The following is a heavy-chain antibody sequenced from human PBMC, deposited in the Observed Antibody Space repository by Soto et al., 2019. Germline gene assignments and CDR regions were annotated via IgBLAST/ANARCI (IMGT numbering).Heavy chain of an antibody. CDR2: IYYSGST. J-gene: IGHJ6*02. CDR1: GGSVRSGSYY. D-gene: IGHD3-10*01. Sequence: PSETLSLTCTVSGGSVRSGSYYWSCIRQPPGKGLEWIGYIYYSGSTNYNPSLKSRVTISVDTSKNQFSLKLSSVTAADTALYYCARQGFGPFHGLVDVWGQGTTVTVSS. V-gene: IGHV4-61*01. CDR3: ARQGFGPFHGLVDV.